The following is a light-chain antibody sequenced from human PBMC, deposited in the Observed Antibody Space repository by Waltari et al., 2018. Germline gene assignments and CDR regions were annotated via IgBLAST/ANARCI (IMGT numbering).Light chain of an antibody. J-gene: IGKJ4*01. CDR2: DAS. CDR3: QQRRNWPLT. CDR1: HSVNWY. Sequence: EIVMTQSPATVSLSLGERATLTCRASHSVNWYLAWYQQRPGQAPRLLIYDASNRATGIPARFSGSGSETDFTLTISSLQPEDSAVYYCQQRRNWPLTFGGGTKVEI. V-gene: IGKV3-11*01.